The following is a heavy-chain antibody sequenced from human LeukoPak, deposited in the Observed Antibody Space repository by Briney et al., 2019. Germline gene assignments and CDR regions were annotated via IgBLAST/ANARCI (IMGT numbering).Heavy chain of an antibody. CDR3: ARGITKFLEWLLSYYYYGMDV. D-gene: IGHD3-3*01. Sequence: GASVKVSCKASGYTFTSYGISWVRQAPGQGLEWMGWISAYNGNTNYAQKLQGRVTMTTDTSTSTAYMELRSLRSDDTAVYYCARGITKFLEWLLSYYYYGMDVWGQGTTVTVSS. J-gene: IGHJ6*02. CDR2: ISAYNGNT. CDR1: GYTFTSYG. V-gene: IGHV1-18*01.